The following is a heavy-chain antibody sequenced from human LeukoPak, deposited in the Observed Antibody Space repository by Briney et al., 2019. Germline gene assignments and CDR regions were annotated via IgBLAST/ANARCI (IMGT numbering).Heavy chain of an antibody. Sequence: ASVTVSCKASGYTFTDYYMHWVRQAPGQGLEWMGWINPNSGGTNYAQKFQGRVTMTRDTSIITAYMELSRLRSDDTALYYCAMGKSYSSGWAGFDYWGQGTLVTVSS. CDR2: INPNSGGT. V-gene: IGHV1-2*02. CDR1: GYTFTDYY. J-gene: IGHJ4*02. D-gene: IGHD6-19*01. CDR3: AMGKSYSSGWAGFDY.